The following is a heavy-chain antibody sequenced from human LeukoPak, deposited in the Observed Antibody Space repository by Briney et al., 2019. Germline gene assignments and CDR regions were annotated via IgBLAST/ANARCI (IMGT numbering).Heavy chain of an antibody. D-gene: IGHD3-10*01. V-gene: IGHV3-53*01. Sequence: PGGSLRLSCAASGFTVSSDYMTWVRQAPGKGLGWVSLIYSGGSTYYADSVKGRFTISRDNSKNTLYLQMNSLRAEDTAVYYCARGLGSGTYTDYYMDVWGKGTTVTVSS. J-gene: IGHJ6*03. CDR3: ARGLGSGTYTDYYMDV. CDR1: GFTVSSDY. CDR2: IYSGGST.